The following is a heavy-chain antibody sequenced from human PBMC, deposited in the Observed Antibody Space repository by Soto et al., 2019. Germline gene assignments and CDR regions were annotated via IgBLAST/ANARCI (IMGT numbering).Heavy chain of an antibody. CDR3: ARDRPYYYDSSGYQLGVLYGMDV. V-gene: IGHV3-21*01. J-gene: IGHJ6*02. CDR1: GFTFSSYS. CDR2: ISSSSSYI. Sequence: GGSLRLSCAASGFTFSSYSMNWVRQAPGKGLEWVSSISSSSSYIYYADSVKGRFTISRDNSKNTLYLQMNSLRAEDTAVYYCARDRPYYYDSSGYQLGVLYGMDVWGQGTTVTVSS. D-gene: IGHD3-22*01.